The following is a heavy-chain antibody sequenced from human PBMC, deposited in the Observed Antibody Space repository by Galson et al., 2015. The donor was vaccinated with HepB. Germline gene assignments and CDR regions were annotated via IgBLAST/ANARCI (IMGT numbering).Heavy chain of an antibody. CDR1: GFTFSSYG. J-gene: IGHJ6*03. Sequence: SLRLSCAASGFTFSSYGMHWVRQAPGKGLEWVSAISGSGGSTYYADSVKGRFTISRDNSKNTLYLQMNSLRAEDTAVYYCAKRDTIFGVVHYYYYMDVWGKGTTVTVSS. CDR2: ISGSGGST. V-gene: IGHV3-23*01. CDR3: AKRDTIFGVVHYYYYMDV. D-gene: IGHD3-3*01.